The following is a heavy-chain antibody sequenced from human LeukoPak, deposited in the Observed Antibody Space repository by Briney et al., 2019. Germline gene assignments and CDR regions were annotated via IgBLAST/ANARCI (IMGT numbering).Heavy chain of an antibody. V-gene: IGHV4-59*01. CDR2: IYYSGST. D-gene: IGHD6-6*01. Sequence: SETLSLTCTVSGGSISSYYWSWIRQPPGKGLEWIGYIYYSGSTNYNPSLKSRVTISVDTSKNQFSLKLSSVTAADTAAYYCARVEYSSSPFDYWGQGTLVTVSS. J-gene: IGHJ4*02. CDR1: GGSISSYY. CDR3: ARVEYSSSPFDY.